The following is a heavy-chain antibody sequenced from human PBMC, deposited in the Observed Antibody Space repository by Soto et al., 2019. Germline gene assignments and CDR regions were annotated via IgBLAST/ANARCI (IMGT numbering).Heavy chain of an antibody. D-gene: IGHD2-2*01. V-gene: IGHV3-21*01. CDR2: ISSSSSYI. Sequence: PGGSLRLSCAASGFTFSSYSMNWVCQAPGKGLEWVSSISSSSSYIYYADSVKGRFTISRDNAKNSLYLQMNSLRAEDTAVYYCARDRDDIVVVPAAPPIGFDPWGQGTLVTVSS. J-gene: IGHJ5*02. CDR1: GFTFSSYS. CDR3: ARDRDDIVVVPAAPPIGFDP.